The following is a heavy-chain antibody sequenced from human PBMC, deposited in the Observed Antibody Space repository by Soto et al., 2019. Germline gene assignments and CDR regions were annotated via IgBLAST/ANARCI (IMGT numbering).Heavy chain of an antibody. CDR1: GFTFSRYG. CDR2: KSYDGSIE. Sequence: QVQLVESGGGVVQPGRSLRLSCAASGFTFSRYGMHWVRQAPGKGLEWVAIKSYDGSIEYYADSVKGRFTVSRDNSKNTLYLQMNSLRAEDTAIYYWAKESSSWPYYFDYWGQGTLVTVSS. J-gene: IGHJ4*02. CDR3: AKESSSWPYYFDY. D-gene: IGHD6-13*01. V-gene: IGHV3-30*18.